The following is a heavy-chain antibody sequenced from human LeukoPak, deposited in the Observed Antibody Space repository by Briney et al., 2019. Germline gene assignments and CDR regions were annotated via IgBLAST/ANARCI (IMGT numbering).Heavy chain of an antibody. J-gene: IGHJ4*02. CDR2: INPNSGGT. Sequence: GASVKVSCKASGYAFPGSYMHWVRQAPGQGLEWMGWINPNSGGTNYAQKFQGRVTMTRDTSLNTAYMELSMVRSDDTAVYYCARHREYHNEFDYWGQGTLVTVSS. CDR1: GYAFPGSY. D-gene: IGHD2-2*01. CDR3: ARHREYHNEFDY. V-gene: IGHV1-2*02.